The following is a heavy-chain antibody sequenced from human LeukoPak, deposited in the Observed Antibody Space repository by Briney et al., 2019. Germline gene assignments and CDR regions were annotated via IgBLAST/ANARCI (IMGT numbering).Heavy chain of an antibody. D-gene: IGHD6-19*01. CDR2: VYRSGST. CDR1: GDSISSSSSY. V-gene: IGHV4-39*01. Sequence: KPSETLSLTCDVSGDSISSSSSYWRWVRHVPGKGLEWIGSVYRSGSTYYNPSLRSRVTISVDTSKNQFTLNLTSVTAADTAVYHCARRGTSGWAYYFDFWGPGSLLTVSS. J-gene: IGHJ4*02. CDR3: ARRGTSGWAYYFDF.